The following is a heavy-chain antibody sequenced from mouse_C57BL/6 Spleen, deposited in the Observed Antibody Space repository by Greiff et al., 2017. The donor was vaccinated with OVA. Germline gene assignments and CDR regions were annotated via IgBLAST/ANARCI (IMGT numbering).Heavy chain of an antibody. CDR1: GYTFTDYE. D-gene: IGHD2-1*01. Sequence: VKLQESGAELVRPGASVTLSCKASGYTFTDYEMHWVKQTPVHGLEWIGAIDPETGGTAYNQKFKGKAILTADKSSSTAYMELRSLTSEDSAVYYCTVNAMDYWGQGTSVTVSS. J-gene: IGHJ4*01. V-gene: IGHV1-15*01. CDR3: TVNAMDY. CDR2: IDPETGGT.